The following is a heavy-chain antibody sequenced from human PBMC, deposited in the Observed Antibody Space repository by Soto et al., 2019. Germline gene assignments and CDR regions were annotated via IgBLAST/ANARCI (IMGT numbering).Heavy chain of an antibody. D-gene: IGHD3-22*01. Sequence: RGSLRLSCAASGFTFSSYALSWVRQAPGKGQEWVSAISGSGGSTYYADSVKGRFTISRDNSKNTLYLQMNSLRAEDTAVYYCAKRGITMIVVVIAAFDIWGQGTMVTVSS. J-gene: IGHJ3*02. V-gene: IGHV3-23*01. CDR2: ISGSGGST. CDR3: AKRGITMIVVVIAAFDI. CDR1: GFTFSSYA.